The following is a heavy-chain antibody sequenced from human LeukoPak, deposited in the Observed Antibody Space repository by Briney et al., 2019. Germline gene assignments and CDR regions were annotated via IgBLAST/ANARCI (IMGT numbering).Heavy chain of an antibody. CDR3: AKVYFRQWLVLSENYFDY. Sequence: GGSLRLSCAASGFTFSSYWMSWVRQAPGKGLEWVANIKQDGSEKYYVDSVKGRFTISRDNSKNTLYLQMNSLRAEDTAVYYCAKVYFRQWLVLSENYFDYWGQGTLVTVSS. CDR1: GFTFSSYW. D-gene: IGHD6-19*01. CDR2: IKQDGSEK. J-gene: IGHJ4*02. V-gene: IGHV3-7*03.